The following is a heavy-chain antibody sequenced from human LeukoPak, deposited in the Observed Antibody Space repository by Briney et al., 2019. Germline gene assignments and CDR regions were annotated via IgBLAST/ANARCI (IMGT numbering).Heavy chain of an antibody. D-gene: IGHD4-23*01. CDR1: GGSISSGGYY. CDR3: AGNDYGGNSSPGY. V-gene: IGHV4-30-2*01. CDR2: IYHSGST. Sequence: PSQTLSLTCTVSGGSISSGGYYWSWIRQPPGKGLEWIGYIYHSGSTYYNPSLKSRVTISVDRSKNQFSLKLSSVTAADTAVYYCAGNDYGGNSSPGYWGQGTLVTVSS. J-gene: IGHJ4*02.